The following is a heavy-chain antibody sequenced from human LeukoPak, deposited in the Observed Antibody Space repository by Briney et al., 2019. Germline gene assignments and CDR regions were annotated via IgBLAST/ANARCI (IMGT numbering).Heavy chain of an antibody. CDR1: GYTFTSYG. CDR3: ARDLLAMIPSFSAEY. D-gene: IGHD5-12*01. CDR2: ISAYNGNT. J-gene: IGHJ4*02. Sequence: GASVKVSCKASGYTFTSYGISWVRQAPGQGLEWMGWISAYNGNTNYAQKLQGRVTMTTDTSTSTAYMELRSLRSDDTAVYYCARDLLAMIPSFSAEYWGQGTLVTVSS. V-gene: IGHV1-18*04.